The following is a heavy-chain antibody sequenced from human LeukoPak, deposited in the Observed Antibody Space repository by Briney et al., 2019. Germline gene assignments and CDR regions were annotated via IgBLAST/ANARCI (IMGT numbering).Heavy chain of an antibody. Sequence: SVKVSCKASGGTFSSYAISWVRQAPGQGLEWMGGIIPIFGTANYAQKFQGRVTITADESTSTAYMELSSLRSEDTAVYYCARAWHSGSYLYYYYYYMDVWGKGTTVTISS. CDR2: IIPIFGTA. V-gene: IGHV1-69*13. CDR3: ARAWHSGSYLYYYYYYMDV. J-gene: IGHJ6*03. D-gene: IGHD1-26*01. CDR1: GGTFSSYA.